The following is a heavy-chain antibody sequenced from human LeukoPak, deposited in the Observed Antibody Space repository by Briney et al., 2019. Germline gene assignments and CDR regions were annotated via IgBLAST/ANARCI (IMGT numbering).Heavy chain of an antibody. CDR2: INVYNGHT. CDR3: VRDSDHTPDY. V-gene: IGHV1-18*01. J-gene: IGHJ4*02. CDR1: GYIFANYG. D-gene: IGHD3-10*01. Sequence: ASVKVSCKTSGYIFANYGVSWVRQAPGQGLEWMGWINVYNGHTIYAQEFQGRVTLTTDTSTSTAHMDLRSLRSDDTAVYYCVRDSDHTPDYWGQGTLVTVSS.